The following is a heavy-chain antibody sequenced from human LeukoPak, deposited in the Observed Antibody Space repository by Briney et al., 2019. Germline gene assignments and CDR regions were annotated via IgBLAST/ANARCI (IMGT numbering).Heavy chain of an antibody. CDR3: AKAQRAAEYYYGMDV. Sequence: GGSLRLSCAASGFTFSDYYMSWIRQAPGKGLEWVSYISSSGSTIYYADSVKGRFTISRDNAKNSLYLQMNSLRAEDTAVYYCAKAQRAAEYYYGMDVWGQGTTVTVSS. CDR1: GFTFSDYY. D-gene: IGHD6-13*01. CDR2: ISSSGSTI. J-gene: IGHJ6*02. V-gene: IGHV3-11*01.